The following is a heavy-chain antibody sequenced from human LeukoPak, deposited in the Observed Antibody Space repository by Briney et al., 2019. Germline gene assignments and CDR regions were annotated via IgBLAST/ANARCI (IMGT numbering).Heavy chain of an antibody. V-gene: IGHV3-33*06. CDR2: IWYDGSNK. CDR3: AKDTEGAFVI. Sequence: GGSLRLSCAATGFTFSSYAMHWVRQAPGKGLEWVAVIWYDGSNKYYADSVKGRFTISRDNSKNALYLQMNSLRAEDTAVYYCAKDTEGAFVIWGQGTMVTVSS. J-gene: IGHJ3*02. D-gene: IGHD1-14*01. CDR1: GFTFSSYA.